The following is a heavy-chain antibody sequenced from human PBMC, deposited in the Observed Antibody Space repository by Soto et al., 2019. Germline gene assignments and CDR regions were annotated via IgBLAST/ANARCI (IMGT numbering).Heavy chain of an antibody. D-gene: IGHD4-17*01. Sequence: QLQLQESGPGLVKPSETLSLTCTVSGGSISSSSYYWGWLRQPPGKGLEWIGRIYYSGSTYYNPSLKSRVTIYVDTSKNHFSLNLSYVTAADTAVYYCARHYAYGYFLYYYWGQGTLVTVSS. CDR1: GGSISSSSYY. V-gene: IGHV4-39*01. CDR3: ARHYAYGYFLYYY. J-gene: IGHJ4*02. CDR2: IYYSGST.